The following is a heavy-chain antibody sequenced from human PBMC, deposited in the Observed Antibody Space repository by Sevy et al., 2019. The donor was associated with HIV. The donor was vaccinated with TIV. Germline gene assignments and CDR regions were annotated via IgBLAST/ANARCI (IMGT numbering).Heavy chain of an antibody. D-gene: IGHD1-26*01. CDR2: IYYNGHI. CDR3: AGENAWGRGYS. V-gene: IGHV4-59*08. Sequence: SETLSLTCTVSGGSITSLYWNWIRQPPGKGLDWIANIYYNGHINYNPSLKSRVTLTLDPSKNQFSLGLSSVTAADTAMYYCAGENAWGRGYSWGQGTLVTVSS. J-gene: IGHJ4*02. CDR1: GGSITSLY.